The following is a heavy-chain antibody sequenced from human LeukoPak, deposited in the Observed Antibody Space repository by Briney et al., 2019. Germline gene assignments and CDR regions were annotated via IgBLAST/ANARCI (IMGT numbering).Heavy chain of an antibody. CDR3: ARIVVAHLFDP. V-gene: IGHV1-69*06. CDR1: GGTFSSYA. CDR2: IIPIFGTA. J-gene: IGHJ5*02. D-gene: IGHD2-2*01. Sequence: SVKVSCKASGGTFSSYAISWVRQAPGQGLEWMGGIIPIFGTANHAQKFQGRVTITADKSTSTAYMELSSLRSEDTAVYYCARIVVAHLFDPWGQGTLVTVSS.